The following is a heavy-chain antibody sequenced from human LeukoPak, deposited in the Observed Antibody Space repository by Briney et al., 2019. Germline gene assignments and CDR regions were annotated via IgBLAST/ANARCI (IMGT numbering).Heavy chain of an antibody. J-gene: IGHJ3*02. V-gene: IGHV4-39*01. CDR1: GGSISSSSYY. CDR2: IFYSGST. D-gene: IGHD3-10*01. Sequence: PSETLSLTCTVSGGSISSSSYYWGWIRQPPGKGLEWIGSIFYSGSTYYNPSLESRVTISVDTSKNQFSLKLSSVTAADTAVYYCARRRSGNAFDIWGQGTMVTVSS. CDR3: ARRRSGNAFDI.